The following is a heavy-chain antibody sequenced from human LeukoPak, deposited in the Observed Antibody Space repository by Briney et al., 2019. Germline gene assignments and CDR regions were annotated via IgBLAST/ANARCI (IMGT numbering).Heavy chain of an antibody. CDR3: ARGIRGSWFDY. CDR2: IYYSGST. Sequence: SETLSLTCTLSGGSLSGGGYYWSWIRQHPGNGLEWIGYIYYSGSTYYSPSLKSRVTISVDTSKNQFSLKLSSVTAADTAVYYCARGIRGSWFDYWGQGTLVTVSS. CDR1: GGSLSGGGYY. D-gene: IGHD3-10*01. V-gene: IGHV4-31*03. J-gene: IGHJ4*02.